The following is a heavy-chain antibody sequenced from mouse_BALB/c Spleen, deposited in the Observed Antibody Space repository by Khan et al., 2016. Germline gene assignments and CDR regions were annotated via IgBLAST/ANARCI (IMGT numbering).Heavy chain of an antibody. V-gene: IGHV3-2*02. CDR1: GYSITSGYG. D-gene: IGHD2-3*01. J-gene: IGHJ2*01. Sequence: EVKLEESGPGLVKPSQSLSLTCTVTGYSITSGYGWNWIRQFPGNKLEWMGYLSYSGSTNYNPSLKSRISITRDTSKNQYYLQWNSVTTEDTAIYYCAGYDGYCFDYWGQGTTLTVSS. CDR3: AGYDGYCFDY. CDR2: LSYSGST.